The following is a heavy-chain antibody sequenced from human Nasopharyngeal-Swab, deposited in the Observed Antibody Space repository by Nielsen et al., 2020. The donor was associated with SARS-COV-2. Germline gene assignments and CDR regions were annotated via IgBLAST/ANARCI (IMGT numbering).Heavy chain of an antibody. CDR2: IKSKTDGGTT. CDR3: TTRRGWSSSWNDAFDI. D-gene: IGHD6-13*01. J-gene: IGHJ3*02. V-gene: IGHV3-15*01. Sequence: WIRQPPRKGLEWVGRIKSKTDGGTTDYAAPVKGRFTISRGDSKNTLYLQMNSLKTEDTAVYYCTTRRGWSSSWNDAFDIWGQGTMVTISS.